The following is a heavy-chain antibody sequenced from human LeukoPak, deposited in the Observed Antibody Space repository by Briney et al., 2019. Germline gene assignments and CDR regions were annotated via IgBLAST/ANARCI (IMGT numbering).Heavy chain of an antibody. J-gene: IGHJ4*02. CDR3: ARGGANYYDSSGYHYFDY. D-gene: IGHD3-22*01. V-gene: IGHV4-59*12. CDR1: GGSISSYY. Sequence: PSETLSLTCTVSGGSISSYYWSWIRQPPGKGLEWIGYIYHSGSTYYNPSLKSRVTISVDRSKNQFSLKLSSVTAADTAVYYCARGGANYYDSSGYHYFDYWGQGTLVTVSS. CDR2: IYHSGST.